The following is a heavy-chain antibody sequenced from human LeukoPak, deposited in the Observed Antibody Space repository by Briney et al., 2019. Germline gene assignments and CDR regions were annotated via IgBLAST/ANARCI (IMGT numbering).Heavy chain of an antibody. J-gene: IGHJ6*02. CDR3: ARHDGEQQLVYHYYYGMDV. D-gene: IGHD6-13*01. V-gene: IGHV4-39*01. CDR1: GGSISSSSYY. CDR2: IYYSGST. Sequence: SETLSLTCTVSGGSISSSSYYWGWIRQPPGKGLEWIGSIYYSGSTYYNPSLKSRVTISVDTSKNQFSLKLSSVTAADTAVYYCARHDGEQQLVYHYYYGMDVWGQGTTVTVSS.